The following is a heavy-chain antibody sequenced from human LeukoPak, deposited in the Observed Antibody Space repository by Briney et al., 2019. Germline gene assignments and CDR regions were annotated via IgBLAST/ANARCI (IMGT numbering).Heavy chain of an antibody. CDR2: IDPSDSYT. CDR1: GYSFTSYW. CDR3: ARLGLSTTVTTYYYGMDV. V-gene: IGHV5-10-1*01. J-gene: IGHJ6*02. Sequence: GESLRISCKGSGYSFTSYWISWVRQMPGKGLEWMGRIDPSDSYTNYSPSFQGHVTISADKSISTAYLQWSSLKASDTAMYYCARLGLSTTVTTYYYGMDVWGQGTTVTVSS. D-gene: IGHD4-11*01.